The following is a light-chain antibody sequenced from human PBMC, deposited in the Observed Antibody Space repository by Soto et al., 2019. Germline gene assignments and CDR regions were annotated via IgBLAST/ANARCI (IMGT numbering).Light chain of an antibody. J-gene: IGLJ1*01. Sequence: QSVLTQPPSVSGAPGQRVTISCTGSSSNIGAGYDVHWYQQLPGTAPKLLIYGNSNRPSGVPDRFSGSKSGTSASLAITGLQAEDEADYYCQSYDISQSRNVFGSGHNVTGL. V-gene: IGLV1-40*01. CDR2: GNS. CDR3: QSYDISQSRNV. CDR1: SSNIGAGYD.